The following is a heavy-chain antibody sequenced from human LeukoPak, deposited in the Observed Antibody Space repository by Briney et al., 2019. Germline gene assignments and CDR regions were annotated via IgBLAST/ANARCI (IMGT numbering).Heavy chain of an antibody. J-gene: IGHJ4*02. CDR1: GGSISSYY. CDR2: IFYRGST. V-gene: IGHV4-59*12. Sequence: SETLSLTCTVSGGSISSYYWSWIRQPPGKGLEWIGHIFYRGSTNYTPSLRSRVTISLDTSKNQFSLKLSSVTAADTAVYYCARDGGFIAAAGTDYWGQGTLVTVSS. D-gene: IGHD6-13*01. CDR3: ARDGGFIAAAGTDY.